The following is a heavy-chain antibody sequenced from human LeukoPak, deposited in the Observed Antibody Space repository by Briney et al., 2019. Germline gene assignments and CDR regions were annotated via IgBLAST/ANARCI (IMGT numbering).Heavy chain of an antibody. CDR1: GRSISSYY. Sequence: SETLSLTCTVSGRSISSYYWSWIRQPPGKGLEWIGYIYYSGSTNYNPSLKSRVTISVNTSKNQFSLKLTSVTAADTAVYYCARNYYDSSGYPYYYYYMDVWGKGTTVTVSS. CDR3: ARNYYDSSGYPYYYYYMDV. V-gene: IGHV4-59*01. CDR2: IYYSGST. J-gene: IGHJ6*03. D-gene: IGHD3-22*01.